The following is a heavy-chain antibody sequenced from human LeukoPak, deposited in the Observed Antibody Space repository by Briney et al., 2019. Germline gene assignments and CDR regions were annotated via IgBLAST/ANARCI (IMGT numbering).Heavy chain of an antibody. CDR1: GFTFSSYA. V-gene: IGHV3-23*01. CDR3: AKDLPRGSGWSMWYIDY. CDR2: ISGSGGST. J-gene: IGHJ4*02. D-gene: IGHD6-19*01. Sequence: GGSLRLSCAASGFTFSSYAMSWVRQAPGKGLEWVSAISGSGGSTYYADSVKGRFTISRDNSKNTLYLQMNSLRAEDTAVYYCAKDLPRGSGWSMWYIDYWGQGTLVTVSS.